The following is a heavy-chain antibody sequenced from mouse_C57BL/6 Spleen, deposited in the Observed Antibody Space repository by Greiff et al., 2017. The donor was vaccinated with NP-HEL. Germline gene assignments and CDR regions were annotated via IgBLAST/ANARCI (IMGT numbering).Heavy chain of an antibody. J-gene: IGHJ1*03. V-gene: IGHV1-69*01. Sequence: QVQLQQPGAELVMPGASVKLSCKASGYTFTSYWMHWVKQRPGQGLEWIGEIDPSDSYTNYNQKFKGKSTLTVDKSSSTAYMQLSSLTSEDSAVYYCARGYSNYYWYFDVWGTGTTVTVSS. CDR1: GYTFTSYW. CDR2: IDPSDSYT. D-gene: IGHD2-5*01. CDR3: ARGYSNYYWYFDV.